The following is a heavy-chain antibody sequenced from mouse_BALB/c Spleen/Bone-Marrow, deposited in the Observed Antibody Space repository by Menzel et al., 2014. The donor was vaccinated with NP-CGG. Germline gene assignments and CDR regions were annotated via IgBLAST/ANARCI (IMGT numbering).Heavy chain of an antibody. CDR1: GFTFTDYY. CDR3: ARDKGRVFFDY. Sequence: EVQLQESGGGLVQPGGSLRLSCATSGFTFTDYYMSWVRQPPGKALEWLGFIRNKANGYTTEYSASVKSRFTISRDNSQNILYLQINTLRADDSATYYCARDKGRVFFDYWGQGTTLTVSS. CDR2: IRNKANGYTT. V-gene: IGHV7-3*02. J-gene: IGHJ2*01.